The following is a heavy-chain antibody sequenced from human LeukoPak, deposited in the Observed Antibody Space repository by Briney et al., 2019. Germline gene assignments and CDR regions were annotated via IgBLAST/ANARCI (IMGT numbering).Heavy chain of an antibody. CDR3: ARLGTDGYFDY. V-gene: IGHV3-9*01. D-gene: IGHD1-7*01. CDR2: ISWNSGSI. Sequence: GGSLSLSCAASGFTFDDYAMHWVRQAPGKGLEWVSGISWNSGSIGYADSVKGRFTISRDNAKNSLYLQMNSLRAEDTALYYCARLGTDGYFDYWGQGTLVTVSS. CDR1: GFTFDDYA. J-gene: IGHJ4*02.